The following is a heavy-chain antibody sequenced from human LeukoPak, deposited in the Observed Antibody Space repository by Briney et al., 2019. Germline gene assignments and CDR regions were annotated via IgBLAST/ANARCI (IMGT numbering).Heavy chain of an antibody. V-gene: IGHV4-59*01. Sequence: NPSETLSLTCTVSGGSISSYYWSWIRQPPGKGLEWIGYIYYSGSTNYNPSLKSRVTISVDTSKNQFSLKLSSVTAADTAVYYCARSSGSYGYFDYWGQGTLVTVSS. D-gene: IGHD1-26*01. J-gene: IGHJ4*02. CDR1: GGSISSYY. CDR2: IYYSGST. CDR3: ARSSGSYGYFDY.